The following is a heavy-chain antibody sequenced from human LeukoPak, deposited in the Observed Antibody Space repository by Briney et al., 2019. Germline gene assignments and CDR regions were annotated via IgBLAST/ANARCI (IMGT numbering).Heavy chain of an antibody. D-gene: IGHD3-22*01. CDR3: ARSEYYYDSSGYGY. CDR2: IKQDGSEK. Sequence: GGSLRLSCAASGFTFSSYWMSWVRQAPGKGLEWVANIKQDGSEKYYVDSVKGRFTMSRDNAKNSLYLQMNSLRAEDTAVYYCARSEYYYDSSGYGYWGQGTLVTVSS. CDR1: GFTFSSYW. V-gene: IGHV3-7*01. J-gene: IGHJ4*02.